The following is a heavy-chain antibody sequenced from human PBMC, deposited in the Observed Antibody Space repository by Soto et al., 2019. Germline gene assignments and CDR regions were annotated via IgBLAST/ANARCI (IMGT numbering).Heavy chain of an antibody. J-gene: IGHJ6*02. CDR1: SFTFSSYW. CDR2: IKQDGSEN. Sequence: GSPRLSCAASSFTFSSYWLSWVRQAPGKGLEWVATIKQDGSENYYVDSVKGRFTISRDNAKNSLYLQMSSLRADDTAVYYCARDGPFISVAAPAFQYAMDVWGQGTTVTVSS. CDR3: ARDGPFISVAAPAFQYAMDV. D-gene: IGHD6-19*01. V-gene: IGHV3-7*03.